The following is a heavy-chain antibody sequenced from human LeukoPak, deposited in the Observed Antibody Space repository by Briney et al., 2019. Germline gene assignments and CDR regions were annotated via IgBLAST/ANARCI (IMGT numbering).Heavy chain of an antibody. CDR1: GGSFSSYY. J-gene: IGHJ6*02. V-gene: IGHV4-4*07. CDR2: IYTSGST. CDR3: ARERYDFWSGQGYYYGMDV. D-gene: IGHD3-3*01. Sequence: PSETLSLTCAVYGGSFSSYYWSWIRQPAGKGLEWIGRIYTSGSTNYNPSLKSRVTMSVDTSKNQFSLKLSSVTAADTAVYYCARERYDFWSGQGYYYGMDVWGQGTTVTVSS.